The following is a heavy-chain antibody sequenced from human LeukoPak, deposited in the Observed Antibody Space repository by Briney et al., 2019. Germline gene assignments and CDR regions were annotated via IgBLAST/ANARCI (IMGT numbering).Heavy chain of an antibody. Sequence: SVKGRFAISRGNAKNSLYLQMSSLGAEDTAVYYCARGGEFCTTTRCYVDCWGQGTLVSVSS. D-gene: IGHD2-2*01. CDR3: ARGGEFCTTTRCYVDC. V-gene: IGHV3-21*01. J-gene: IGHJ4*02.